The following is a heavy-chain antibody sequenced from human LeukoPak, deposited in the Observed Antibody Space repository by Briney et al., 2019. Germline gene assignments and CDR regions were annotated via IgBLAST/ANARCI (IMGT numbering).Heavy chain of an antibody. J-gene: IGHJ6*03. CDR1: GGSFSGYY. CDR2: INHSGST. V-gene: IGHV4-34*01. CDR3: ARGYCSGGSCYSYYYYNYMDV. D-gene: IGHD2-15*01. Sequence: SETLSLTCAVYGGSFSGYYWSWIRQPPGKGLEWIGEINHSGSTNYNPSLKSRVTISVDTSKNQSSLNLSSVTAADTAVYYCARGYCSGGSCYSYYYYNYMDVWGKGTTVTVSS.